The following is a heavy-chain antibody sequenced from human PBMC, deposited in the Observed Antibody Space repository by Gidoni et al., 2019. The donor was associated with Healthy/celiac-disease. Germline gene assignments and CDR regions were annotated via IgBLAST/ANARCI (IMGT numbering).Heavy chain of an antibody. Sequence: QRQLVEAGGGGVQPGTSLRLACAASGLNFGSYGMNWVRQAPGKGLGWVAVVSYDGSNKYYADSVKGRFTISRDNSKKTLYLQMNSLRAADTAVYYCAKGSGSYYLGAFDIWGQGTMVTVSS. CDR3: AKGSGSYYLGAFDI. D-gene: IGHD1-26*01. CDR1: GLNFGSYG. J-gene: IGHJ3*02. CDR2: VSYDGSNK. V-gene: IGHV3-30*18.